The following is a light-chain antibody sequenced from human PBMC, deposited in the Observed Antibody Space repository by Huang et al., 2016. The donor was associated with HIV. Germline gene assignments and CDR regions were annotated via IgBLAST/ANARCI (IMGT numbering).Light chain of an antibody. J-gene: IGKJ1*01. Sequence: DIVMTQSPDSLAVSLGARATINCKSSQSVLYSSNNKNYLAWYQQKPGQPPKLLIYWASTRESGVPYRRSGSGSGTDFTLTINSLQAEDVAVYYCQQYYSTPGTFGQGTKVEMK. V-gene: IGKV4-1*01. CDR1: QSVLYSSNNKNY. CDR3: QQYYSTPGT. CDR2: WAS.